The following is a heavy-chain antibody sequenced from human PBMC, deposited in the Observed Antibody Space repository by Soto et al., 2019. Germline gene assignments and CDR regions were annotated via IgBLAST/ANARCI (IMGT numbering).Heavy chain of an antibody. Sequence: LTVSRGASGFTICGYGMNWVRQDPGQGLEWVSSISSSSSYIDYADSVKGPFTISRDNAKNSLYLKMNSLRAEDTVVYYCARVTTVTTPFDYWGQGTLVTVSS. CDR2: ISSSSSYI. CDR3: ARVTTVTTPFDY. CDR1: GFTICGYG. J-gene: IGHJ4*02. D-gene: IGHD4-4*01. V-gene: IGHV3-21*01.